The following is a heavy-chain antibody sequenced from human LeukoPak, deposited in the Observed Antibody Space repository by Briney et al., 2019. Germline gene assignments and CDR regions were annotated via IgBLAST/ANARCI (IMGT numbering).Heavy chain of an antibody. CDR3: AREGEFATRGTFDY. Sequence: RAGGSLRLSCAASGFTFDDYGMSWVRQAPGKGLEWVSGINWNGGSTGYADSVKGRFTISRDNAKNSLYLQMNSLRAEDTALYYCAREGEFATRGTFDYWGQGTLVTVSS. V-gene: IGHV3-20*04. D-gene: IGHD3-16*01. CDR2: INWNGGST. CDR1: GFTFDDYG. J-gene: IGHJ4*02.